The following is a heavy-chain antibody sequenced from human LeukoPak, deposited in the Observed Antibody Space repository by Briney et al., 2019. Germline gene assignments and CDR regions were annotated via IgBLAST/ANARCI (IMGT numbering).Heavy chain of an antibody. Sequence: SETLSLTCTVSGGSISSGSYFWSWIRQPPGKGLEWIGYIYYSGSTNYNPSLKSRVTISVDTSKNQFSLKLSSVTAADTAVYYCARQIAVAGHGYFDYWGQGTLVTVSS. CDR1: GGSISSGSYF. J-gene: IGHJ4*02. V-gene: IGHV4-61*01. CDR3: ARQIAVAGHGYFDY. D-gene: IGHD6-19*01. CDR2: IYYSGST.